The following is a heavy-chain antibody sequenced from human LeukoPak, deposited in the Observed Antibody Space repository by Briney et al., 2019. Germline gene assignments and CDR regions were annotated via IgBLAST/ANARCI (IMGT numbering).Heavy chain of an antibody. Sequence: ASVKVSCKASGYTFTSYDISWVRQAPGQGLEWMGWMTPNSGSTGYAQKFQGRVTITRNTSISTAYMELSSLRSDDTAVYYCARVGGSYYQFDYWGQGTLVTVSS. J-gene: IGHJ4*02. CDR3: ARVGGSYYQFDY. D-gene: IGHD1-26*01. V-gene: IGHV1-8*01. CDR2: MTPNSGST. CDR1: GYTFTSYD.